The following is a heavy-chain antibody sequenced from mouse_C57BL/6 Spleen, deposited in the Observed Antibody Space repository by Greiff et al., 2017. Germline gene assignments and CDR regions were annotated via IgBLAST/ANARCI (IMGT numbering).Heavy chain of an antibody. Sequence: QVQLQQPGAELVKPGASVKVSCKASGYTFTSYWMHWVKQRPGQGLEWIGRIHPSDSATNYNQKFKGKATLTVDTSSSTAYVQLSSLTSEDSAVYDCARPLYDYGSGWYFDVWGTGTTVTVSS. D-gene: IGHD1-1*01. J-gene: IGHJ1*03. CDR3: ARPLYDYGSGWYFDV. V-gene: IGHV1-74*01. CDR1: GYTFTSYW. CDR2: IHPSDSAT.